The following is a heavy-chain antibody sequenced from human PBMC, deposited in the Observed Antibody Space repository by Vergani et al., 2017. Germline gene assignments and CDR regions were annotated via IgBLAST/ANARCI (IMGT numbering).Heavy chain of an antibody. Sequence: QVQLQESGPGLVKPSETLSLTCTVSGGSISSYYWSWIRHPPGTGLEWIGYIYNSGSTNYNPSLKRRLSSSVDPSKNQFSLRLSSVTAADTAVYYCARDLSNYYDTRGTFDIWGQGTMVSVSS. D-gene: IGHD3-22*01. CDR3: ARDLSNYYDTRGTFDI. CDR2: IYNSGST. J-gene: IGHJ3*02. CDR1: GGSISSYY. V-gene: IGHV4-59*01.